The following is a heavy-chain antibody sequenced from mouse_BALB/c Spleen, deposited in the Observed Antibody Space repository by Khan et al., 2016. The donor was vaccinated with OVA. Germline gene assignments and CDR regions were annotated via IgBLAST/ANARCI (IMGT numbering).Heavy chain of an antibody. D-gene: IGHD1-1*01. Sequence: QVQLKESGAELMKPGASVKISCKATGYTFSNYWIEWVKQRPGHGLEWIGEFLPGSGNANYNERFKGKATFASDASSNTAFMQSSSLTSEDSAVYFCARGKYGNRDYFDSWGKGTILTVSS. J-gene: IGHJ2*01. V-gene: IGHV1-9*01. CDR1: GYTFSNYW. CDR3: ARGKYGNRDYFDS. CDR2: FLPGSGNA.